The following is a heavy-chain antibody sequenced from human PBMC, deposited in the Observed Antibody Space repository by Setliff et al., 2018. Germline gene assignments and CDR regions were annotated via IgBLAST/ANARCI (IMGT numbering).Heavy chain of an antibody. CDR2: TYDSGST. CDR3: ARAAVASGARADYFDN. J-gene: IGHJ4*02. CDR1: GGPVTRTTTF. D-gene: IGHD6-19*01. Sequence: LSLTCTVSGGPVTRTTTFWGWVRQTPGKGLEWIGSTYDSGSTYYNPSLNSRVTISEDTSKNQFSLKLTSVTAADAAVYYCARAAVASGARADYFDNWGRGTLVTVSS. V-gene: IGHV4-39*07.